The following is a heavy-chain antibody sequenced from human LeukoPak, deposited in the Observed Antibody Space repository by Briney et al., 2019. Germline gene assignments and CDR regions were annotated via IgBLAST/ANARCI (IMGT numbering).Heavy chain of an antibody. CDR3: ATKRWLAPPPDS. J-gene: IGHJ4*02. CDR2: INTDGTVT. V-gene: IGHV3-74*01. CDR1: GFTFSKYW. Sequence: PAGSLRLSCAASGFTFSKYWMLWVRHAPGKGLESVSRINTDGTVTTYADSVKGRFTASRDNADNTMFLQMNSVRDEDTAVYYCATKRWLAPPPDSWGQGTPVNGSS. D-gene: IGHD6-19*01.